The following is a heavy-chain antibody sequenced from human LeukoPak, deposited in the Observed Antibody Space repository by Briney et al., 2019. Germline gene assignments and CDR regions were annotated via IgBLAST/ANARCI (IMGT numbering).Heavy chain of an antibody. D-gene: IGHD3-10*01. CDR1: GGSISSGSYY. J-gene: IGHJ6*03. Sequence: SETLSLTCTVSGGSISSGSYYWSWIRQPAGKGLEWIGRIYTSGSTNYNPSLKSRVTISVDTSKNQFSLKLSSVTAADTAVYYCASPASFRGPYYGSGSYYRPPFDYYYYMDVWGKGTTVTISS. CDR2: IYTSGST. CDR3: ASPASFRGPYYGSGSYYRPPFDYYYYMDV. V-gene: IGHV4-61*02.